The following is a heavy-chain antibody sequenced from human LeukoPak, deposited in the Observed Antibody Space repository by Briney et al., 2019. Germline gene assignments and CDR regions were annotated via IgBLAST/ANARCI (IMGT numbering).Heavy chain of an antibody. V-gene: IGHV1-2*06. Sequence: GASVKVSCKASGYTFTGYYMHWVRQAPGQGLEWIGRINPNSGDTNYAQKFQDRVTITRDTSTSTAYMELSRLRSDDTAVYYGARDESIIGDFWSGYRDWGQGPLVTVPS. D-gene: IGHD3-3*01. CDR2: INPNSGDT. CDR3: ARDESIIGDFWSGYRD. CDR1: GYTFTGYY. J-gene: IGHJ4*02.